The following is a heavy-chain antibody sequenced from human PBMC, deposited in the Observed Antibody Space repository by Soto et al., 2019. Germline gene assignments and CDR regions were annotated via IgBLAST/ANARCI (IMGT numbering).Heavy chain of an antibody. J-gene: IGHJ4*02. CDR1: GFTFSSYA. D-gene: IGHD4-4*01. CDR2: ISYDGSDK. CDR3: AKDSETGYSKYFYYFDY. Sequence: QVQLVESGGGVVQPGRSLRLSCAASGFTFSSYAMHWVRQAPGKGLEWVAVISYDGSDKYYADSVKGRFTISRDNSKNXXYLQMNSLRAEDTAVYYCAKDSETGYSKYFYYFDYWGQGIQVTVSS. V-gene: IGHV3-30*18.